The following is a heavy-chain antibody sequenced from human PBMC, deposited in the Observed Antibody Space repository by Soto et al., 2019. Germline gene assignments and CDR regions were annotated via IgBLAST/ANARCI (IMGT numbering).Heavy chain of an antibody. CDR1: GGSISSGGYY. Sequence: QVQLQESGPGLVKPSLTLSLTCTVSGGSISSGGYYWSWIRQHPGKGLEWIGYIYYSGSTYYNPSLKSRVTISVDTSKNQFSLKLSSVTAADTAVYYCARGLRDSSGYYSNWFDPWGQGTLVTVSS. CDR3: ARGLRDSSGYYSNWFDP. CDR2: IYYSGST. J-gene: IGHJ5*02. D-gene: IGHD3-22*01. V-gene: IGHV4-31*03.